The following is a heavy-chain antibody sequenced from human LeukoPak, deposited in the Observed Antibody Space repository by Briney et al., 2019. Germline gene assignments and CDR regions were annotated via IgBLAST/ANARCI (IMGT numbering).Heavy chain of an antibody. Sequence: GGSLRLSCAASGFTFSSYWMHWVRQAPGKGLVWVSRINSDGSSTSYADSVKGRFTISRDNAKNTLYLQMNSLRAEDTAEYYCARVPDYGPLYYYYGMDVWGKGTTVTVSS. CDR1: GFTFSSYW. CDR2: INSDGSST. D-gene: IGHD4-17*01. V-gene: IGHV3-74*01. J-gene: IGHJ6*04. CDR3: ARVPDYGPLYYYYGMDV.